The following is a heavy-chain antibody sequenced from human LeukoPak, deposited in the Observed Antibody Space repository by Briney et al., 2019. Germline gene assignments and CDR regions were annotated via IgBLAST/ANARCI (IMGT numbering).Heavy chain of an antibody. CDR1: GGSIISYF. CDR3: ASSSNFYYYYMDV. V-gene: IGHV4-4*07. J-gene: IGHJ6*03. CDR2: IYSNGIT. Sequence: SETLSLTCTVSGGSIISYFWTWIRQPAGKGLEWIGRIYSNGITNYNPSLKSRVTMSIDTSKKEFSLKLSSVTAADTAIYYCASSSNFYYYYMDVWGKGTTVTVSS.